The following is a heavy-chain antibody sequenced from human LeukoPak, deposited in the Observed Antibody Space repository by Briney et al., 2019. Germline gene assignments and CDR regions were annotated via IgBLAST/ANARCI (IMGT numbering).Heavy chain of an antibody. CDR1: GFIFNYYA. D-gene: IGHD2-2*01. V-gene: IGHV3-64D*06. CDR2: IGTSGNT. CDR3: GKDYLGAFSCLES. J-gene: IGHJ4*02. Sequence: GGSLRLSCSASGFIFNYYALHWVRQAPGRGLEHVSVIGTSGNTFYTDSVKARFIISRDNSKNMVHLQMNSLRPEDTGVYYCGKDYLGAFSCLESWGQGTLVVVSS.